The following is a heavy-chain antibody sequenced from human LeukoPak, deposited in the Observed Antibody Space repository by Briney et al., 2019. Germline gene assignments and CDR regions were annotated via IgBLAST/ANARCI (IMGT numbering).Heavy chain of an antibody. J-gene: IGHJ4*02. CDR2: ISAYNGNT. CDR3: ARDRGYYDILTGYYGFDY. D-gene: IGHD3-9*01. CDR1: GYTFTRYG. V-gene: IGHV1-18*01. Sequence: GASVKVSCKASGYTFTRYGISWVRQAPGQGLEWMGWISAYNGNTNYAQKLQGRVTMTTDTSTSTAYMELRSLRSDDTAVYYCARDRGYYDILTGYYGFDYWGQGTLVTVSS.